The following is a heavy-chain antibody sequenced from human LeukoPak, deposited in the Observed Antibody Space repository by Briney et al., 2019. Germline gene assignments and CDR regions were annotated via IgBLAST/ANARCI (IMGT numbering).Heavy chain of an antibody. Sequence: PSETLSLTCAVYGGAFSGYYWSWIRQPPGQGLEWIGEINHSGSTNYNPSLKSRVTISVDTSKNQFSLKLSSVTAADTPVYYCARGPLLSSGSYYGYYWGQGTLVTVSS. CDR1: GGAFSGYY. J-gene: IGHJ4*02. CDR2: INHSGST. D-gene: IGHD3-22*01. CDR3: ARGPLLSSGSYYGYY. V-gene: IGHV4-34*01.